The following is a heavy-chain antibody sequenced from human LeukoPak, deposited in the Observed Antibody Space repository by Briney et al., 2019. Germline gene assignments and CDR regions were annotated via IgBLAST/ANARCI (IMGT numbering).Heavy chain of an antibody. Sequence: SETLSLTCTVSGGSVRSYYWSWIRPPPGKGREWIGYIYYSGSTNYNPSLKSRVSISVDTSKNQFSLKLSSVTAADTAVYYCARTGSTVTMLYPFDHWGQGTLVTVSS. V-gene: IGHV4-59*02. CDR2: IYYSGST. D-gene: IGHD4-17*01. J-gene: IGHJ4*02. CDR3: ARTGSTVTMLYPFDH. CDR1: GGSVRSYY.